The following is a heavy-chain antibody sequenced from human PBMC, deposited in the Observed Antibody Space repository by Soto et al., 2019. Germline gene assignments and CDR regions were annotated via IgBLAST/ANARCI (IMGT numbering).Heavy chain of an antibody. D-gene: IGHD6-13*01. Sequence: GGSLRLSCAASGFAFSTYAMTWVRQAPGKGLEWVSVIIGSGGSSYYADSVKGRFTISRDNSKNTMFLQMNGLRAEDTAVYYCAKVTKRAAAGRYEYYKYGMHXWGQGTTVTVS. CDR2: IIGSGGSS. V-gene: IGHV3-23*01. CDR3: AKVTKRAAAGRYEYYKYGMHX. J-gene: IGHJ6*02. CDR1: GFAFSTYA.